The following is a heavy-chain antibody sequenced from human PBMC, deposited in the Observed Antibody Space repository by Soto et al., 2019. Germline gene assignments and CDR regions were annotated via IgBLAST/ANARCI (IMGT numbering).Heavy chain of an antibody. J-gene: IGHJ6*02. D-gene: IGHD5-12*01. CDR3: TRLSMARYSYYGMYX. Sequence: PGEALKISWKGSGYSFTSYWIGWVRQMPGKGLEWMVIIYTGDSDTRYSPSFQGHVTISAYRSINTAYLQWNSLKASETAMYYCTRLSMARYSYYGMYXWGQATTLTVS. V-gene: IGHV5-51*01. CDR1: GYSFTSYW. CDR2: IYTGDSDT.